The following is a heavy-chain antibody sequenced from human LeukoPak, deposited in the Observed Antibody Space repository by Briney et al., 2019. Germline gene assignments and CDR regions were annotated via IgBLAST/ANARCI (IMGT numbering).Heavy chain of an antibody. Sequence: GGSLRLSCAASGFTFSSYWMTWVRQAPGKGLEWVANIKHDGNDKYFVDSVKGRFTISRDNAKNSLHLQMNSLRAEDTAVYYCAREGIAAAGTVDYWGQGTLVTVSS. CDR2: IKHDGNDK. V-gene: IGHV3-7*01. CDR3: AREGIAAAGTVDY. D-gene: IGHD6-13*01. J-gene: IGHJ4*02. CDR1: GFTFSSYW.